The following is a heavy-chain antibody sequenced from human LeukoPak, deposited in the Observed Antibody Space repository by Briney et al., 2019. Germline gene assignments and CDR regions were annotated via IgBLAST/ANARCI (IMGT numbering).Heavy chain of an antibody. CDR3: ARHEYYDSSGYYSDY. CDR1: GGSISSYY. J-gene: IGHJ4*02. D-gene: IGHD3-22*01. V-gene: IGHV4-59*08. Sequence: PSETLSLTCTVSGGSISSYYWSWIRQPPGKGLEWIGYIYYSGSTNYNPSLKSRVTISVDTSKNQFSLKLSSVTAADTAVYYCARHEYYDSSGYYSDYWGQGTLVTVSS. CDR2: IYYSGST.